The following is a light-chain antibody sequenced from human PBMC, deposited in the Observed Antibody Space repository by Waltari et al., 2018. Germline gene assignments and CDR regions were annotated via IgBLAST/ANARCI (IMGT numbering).Light chain of an antibody. Sequence: DIHMTQSPSSLAASVGDSVTITGRASETINNYVNWYQQKTGKAPKFLIYRTSNLQSGVPSRFSGSGSGTDFSLTISSLQPEDSATYYCQQGYIAPLTFGQGTKVEIK. CDR1: ETINNY. CDR3: QQGYIAPLT. J-gene: IGKJ1*01. V-gene: IGKV1-39*01. CDR2: RTS.